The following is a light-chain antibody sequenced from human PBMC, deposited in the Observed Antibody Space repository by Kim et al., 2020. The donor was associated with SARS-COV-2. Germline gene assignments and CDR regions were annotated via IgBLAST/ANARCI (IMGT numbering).Light chain of an antibody. CDR1: QSIDRW. CDR3: QQYNAYSRT. CDR2: KAS. J-gene: IGKJ1*01. Sequence: GDSVNITCRASQSIDRWLAWYQQKPGKAPKVLIYKASTLQNGVPSRFSGSGFGRGFTLTISNLQPDDSATYYCQQYNAYSRTFG. V-gene: IGKV1-5*03.